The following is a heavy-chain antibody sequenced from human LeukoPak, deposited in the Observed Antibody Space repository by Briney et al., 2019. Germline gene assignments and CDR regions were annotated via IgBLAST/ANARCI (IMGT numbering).Heavy chain of an antibody. CDR1: GFTFSSYG. D-gene: IGHD6-6*01. V-gene: IGHV3-30*18. CDR3: AKGVASIAARLFAWFGP. CDR2: ISYDGSNK. J-gene: IGHJ5*02. Sequence: PGRSLRLSCAASGFTFSSYGMHWVRQAPGKGLEWVAVISYDGSNKYYADSVKGRFTISRDNSKNTLYLQMNSLRAEDTAVYYCAKGVASIAARLFAWFGPWGQGTLVTVSS.